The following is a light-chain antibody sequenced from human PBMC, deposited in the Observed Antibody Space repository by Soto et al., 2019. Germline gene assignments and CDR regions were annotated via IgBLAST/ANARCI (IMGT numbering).Light chain of an antibody. V-gene: IGLV2-14*01. J-gene: IGLJ2*01. CDR2: DVS. CDR3: TSYTSRSTRV. Sequence: QSALTQPASVSGSPGQSITISCTGTSSDVGGYNYVSWYQQHPGKAPKLMIYDVSNRPAGVSNRFSGSKSGNTAFLTISGLHDEDEADYCSTSYTSRSTRVFGGGTKLTVL. CDR1: SSDVGGYNY.